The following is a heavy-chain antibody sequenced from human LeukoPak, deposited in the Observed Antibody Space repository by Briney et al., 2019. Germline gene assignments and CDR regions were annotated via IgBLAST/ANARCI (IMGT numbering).Heavy chain of an antibody. V-gene: IGHV1-69*04. Sequence: SVKVSCKASGGTFSSYAISWVRQAPGQGLEWMGRIFPIFGIANYAQKFQGRVTITADKSTSTAYMELSSLRSEDTAVYYCARAAMIVVVKDYYYYYGMDVWGQGTTVTVSS. J-gene: IGHJ6*02. CDR2: IFPIFGIA. CDR3: ARAAMIVVVKDYYYYYGMDV. CDR1: GGTFSSYA. D-gene: IGHD3-22*01.